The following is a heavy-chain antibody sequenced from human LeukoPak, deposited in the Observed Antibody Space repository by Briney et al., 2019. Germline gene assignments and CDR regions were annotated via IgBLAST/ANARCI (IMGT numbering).Heavy chain of an antibody. CDR3: AKNIAAAGPRPNYSVMDV. CDR2: ISWNSGSI. J-gene: IGHJ6*04. Sequence: GGSLRLSCAASGFTFDDYAMHWVRQAPGKGLEWVSGISWNSGSIGYADSVKGRFTISRDNAKNSLYLQMNSLRAEDTALYYCAKNIAAAGPRPNYSVMDVWGKGTTVTVS. D-gene: IGHD6-13*01. V-gene: IGHV3-9*01. CDR1: GFTFDDYA.